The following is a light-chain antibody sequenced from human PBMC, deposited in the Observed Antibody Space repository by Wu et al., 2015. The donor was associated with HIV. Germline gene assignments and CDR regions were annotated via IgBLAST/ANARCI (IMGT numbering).Light chain of an antibody. CDR2: SAS. J-gene: IGKJ2*01. V-gene: IGKV3-11*01. Sequence: EVVLTQSPVSLSLSPGERATLSCRASQNVSSDLGWYQLTPGQAPRLLIYSASSRAIGVPARFSGSGSGTDFTLTINNLQSEDFAVYYCHQRNSWPQTFGQGTKLEIK. CDR1: QNVSSD. CDR3: HQRNSWPQT.